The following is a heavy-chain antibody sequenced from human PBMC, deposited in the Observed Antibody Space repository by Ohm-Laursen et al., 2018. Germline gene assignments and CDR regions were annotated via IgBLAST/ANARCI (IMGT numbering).Heavy chain of an antibody. CDR2: MYYSGNT. CDR1: GGSISSSSYY. V-gene: IGHV4-39*01. Sequence: TLSLTCIVSGGSISSSSYYWGWIRQPPGKGLEWIGGMYYSGNTYYNPSLKSRVTIAVDTPKNQFSLKLSSVTAADTSVYYCATSNNWYYFDYWGQGTLVTVSS. J-gene: IGHJ4*02. CDR3: ATSNNWYYFDY. D-gene: IGHD6-13*01.